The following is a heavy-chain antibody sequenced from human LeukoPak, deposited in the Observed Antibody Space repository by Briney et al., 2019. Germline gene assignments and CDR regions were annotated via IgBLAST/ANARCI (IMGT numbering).Heavy chain of an antibody. D-gene: IGHD1-26*01. V-gene: IGHV4-39*01. CDR1: GGSISSSSYY. CDR3: ARQGSYYGEIDY. J-gene: IGHJ4*02. Sequence: SSETLSLTCTVSGGSISSSSYYWGWIRQPPGKGLEWIGSIYYSGSTYYNPSLKSRVTISVDTSKNQFSLKLSSVTAADTAVYYCARQGSYYGEIDYWGQGTLVTVSS. CDR2: IYYSGST.